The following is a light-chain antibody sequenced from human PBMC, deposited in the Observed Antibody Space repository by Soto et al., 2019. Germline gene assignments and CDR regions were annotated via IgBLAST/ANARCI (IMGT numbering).Light chain of an antibody. CDR1: QSVSTN. CDR2: DAS. J-gene: IGKJ1*01. Sequence: EIGMTQSPATLSVSPGERATLSCRASQSVSTNFAWYQQKPGQAPRRLLYDASTRATGVPARFSGTGSGTGFTLTISSRQSEDFAVYYCQQYNNWPPWTVGQGTKVEIK. CDR3: QQYNNWPPWT. V-gene: IGKV3-15*01.